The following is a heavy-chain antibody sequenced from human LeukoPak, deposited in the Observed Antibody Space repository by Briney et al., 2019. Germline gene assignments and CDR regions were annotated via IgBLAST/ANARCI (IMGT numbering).Heavy chain of an antibody. Sequence: GGSLRLSCASSGFTVSINYMSGVRQAPGKGLEGGSVIYNGGSTYYSDSVKGRFTISRDNSKNTLYLQMNSLRAEDKAVYYCARLYCSSTSCHYFDYWGQGTLVTVSS. J-gene: IGHJ4*02. V-gene: IGHV3-66*01. D-gene: IGHD2-2*01. CDR3: ARLYCSSTSCHYFDY. CDR2: IYNGGST. CDR1: GFTVSINY.